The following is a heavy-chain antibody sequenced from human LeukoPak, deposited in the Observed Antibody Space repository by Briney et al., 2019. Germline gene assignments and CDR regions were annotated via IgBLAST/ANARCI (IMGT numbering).Heavy chain of an antibody. CDR3: ARGRNARITIFGVVGIGY. CDR2: ISGSGGST. CDR1: GFTFSSYA. Sequence: PGGSLRLSCAASGFTFSSYAMSWVRQAPGKGLEWVSAISGSGGSTYYADSVKGRFTISRDNSKNTLYLQMNSLRAEDTAVYYCARGRNARITIFGVVGIGYWGQGTLVTVSS. J-gene: IGHJ4*02. D-gene: IGHD3-3*01. V-gene: IGHV3-23*01.